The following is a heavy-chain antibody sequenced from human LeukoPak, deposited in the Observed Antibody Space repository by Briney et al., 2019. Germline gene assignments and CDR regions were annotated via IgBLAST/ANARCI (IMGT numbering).Heavy chain of an antibody. V-gene: IGHV4-59*08. D-gene: IGHD3-10*01. CDR2: IYYSGST. J-gene: IGHJ5*02. Sequence: SETLSLTCTVSGGSISSYYWSWIRQPPGKGLEWIGYIYYSGSTNYNPSLKSRVTISVDTSKNQFSLKLSSVTAADTAVYYCARQIWFISSRGENNWFDPWGQGTLVTVSS. CDR1: GGSISSYY. CDR3: ARQIWFISSRGENNWFDP.